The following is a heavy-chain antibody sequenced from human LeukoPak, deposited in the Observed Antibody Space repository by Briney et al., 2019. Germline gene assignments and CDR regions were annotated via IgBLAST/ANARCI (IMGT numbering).Heavy chain of an antibody. J-gene: IGHJ4*02. CDR3: ARAVDIGYSSGWYGYYFDY. Sequence: ASVKVSCKASGYTFTGYYMHWVRQAPGQGLEWMGGINPNSGGTNYAQKFQGRVTMTRDTSISTAYMELSRLRSDDTAVYYCARAVDIGYSSGWYGYYFDYWGQGTLVTVSS. V-gene: IGHV1-2*02. CDR2: INPNSGGT. CDR1: GYTFTGYY. D-gene: IGHD6-19*01.